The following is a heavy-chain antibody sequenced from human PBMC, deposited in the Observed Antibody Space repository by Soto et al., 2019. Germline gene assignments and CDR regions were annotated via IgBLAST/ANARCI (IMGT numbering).Heavy chain of an antibody. Sequence: PXGSLGLSVAASGFTFSSYAMSWVRQAPGKGLEWVSAISGSGGSTYYADSVKGRFTISRDNSKNTLYLQMNSLRAEDTAVYYCAKNQRYCSSTSCARWGMDVWGQGTTVTVSS. CDR1: GFTFSSYA. CDR2: ISGSGGST. J-gene: IGHJ6*02. CDR3: AKNQRYCSSTSCARWGMDV. V-gene: IGHV3-23*01. D-gene: IGHD2-2*01.